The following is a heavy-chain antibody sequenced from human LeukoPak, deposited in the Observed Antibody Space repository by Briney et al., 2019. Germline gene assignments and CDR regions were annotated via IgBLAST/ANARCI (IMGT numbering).Heavy chain of an antibody. J-gene: IGHJ4*02. CDR2: TRNKANSYTT. CDR1: GFTFSDHY. Sequence: PGGSLRLSCAASGFTFSDHYMDWVRQAPGKGLEWVGRTRNKANSYTTEYAASVKGRLTISRDDSKNSLYLQMNSLKTEDTAVYYCARGPLDYWGQGTLVTVSS. V-gene: IGHV3-72*01. CDR3: ARGPLDY.